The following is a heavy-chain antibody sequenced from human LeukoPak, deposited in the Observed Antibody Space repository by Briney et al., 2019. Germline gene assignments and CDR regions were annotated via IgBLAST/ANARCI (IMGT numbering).Heavy chain of an antibody. J-gene: IGHJ4*02. CDR3: AGSGVLDSFDY. CDR2: IYSGGST. Sequence: GGSLRLSCAASGFAVSSNYMSWVRQAPGKGLKWVSIIYSGGSTYYADSVKGRFTISRDNSKNTLYLQMNSLRAEDTAVYYCAGSGVLDSFDYWGQGTLVTVSS. CDR1: GFAVSSNY. D-gene: IGHD7-27*01. V-gene: IGHV3-53*01.